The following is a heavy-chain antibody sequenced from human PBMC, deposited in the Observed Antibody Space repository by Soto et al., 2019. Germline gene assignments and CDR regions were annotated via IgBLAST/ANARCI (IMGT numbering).Heavy chain of an antibody. CDR2: IYYSGST. D-gene: IGHD3-22*01. CDR1: GGSISSYY. Sequence: SETLSLTCTVSGGSISSYYRSWIRQPPGKGLEWIGYIYYSGSTNYNPSLKSRVTISVDTSKNQFSLKLSSVTAADTAVYYCARMYYYDSSGYYNVPNWFDPWGQGTLVTVSS. V-gene: IGHV4-59*01. CDR3: ARMYYYDSSGYYNVPNWFDP. J-gene: IGHJ5*02.